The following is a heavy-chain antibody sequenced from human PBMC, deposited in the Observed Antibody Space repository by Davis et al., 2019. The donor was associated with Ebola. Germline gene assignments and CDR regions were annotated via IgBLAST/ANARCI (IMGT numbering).Heavy chain of an antibody. CDR1: GFTFSSYA. Sequence: GESLKISCAASGFTFSSYAMHWVRQAPGKGLEWVAVISYDGSNKYYADSVKGRFTISRDNAKNSLFLQMNSLRDEDTAVYYCARDGYSNDWGDYWGQGTLVTVSS. V-gene: IGHV3-30-3*01. CDR3: ARDGYSNDWGDY. D-gene: IGHD6-19*01. CDR2: ISYDGSNK. J-gene: IGHJ4*02.